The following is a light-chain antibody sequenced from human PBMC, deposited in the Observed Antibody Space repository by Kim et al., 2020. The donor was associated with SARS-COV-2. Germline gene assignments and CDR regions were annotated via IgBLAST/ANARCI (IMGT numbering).Light chain of an antibody. V-gene: IGLV1-47*01. CDR3: AVCDDTMRAPYWV. Sequence: ATFSCSGDSSNIGSNYVYWYQQVPGTAPKLLIYRDDQRASWVPDRFSASKSGTSASLAISGLRSEDEADYYCAVCDDTMRAPYWVFGGGTKVTVL. J-gene: IGLJ3*02. CDR2: RDD. CDR1: SSNIGSNY.